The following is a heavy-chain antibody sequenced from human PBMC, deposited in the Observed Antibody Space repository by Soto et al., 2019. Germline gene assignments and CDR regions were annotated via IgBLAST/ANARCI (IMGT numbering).Heavy chain of an antibody. CDR1: GFTFSSYA. Sequence: PGGSLRLSCAASGFTFSSYAMGWVRQAPGKGLEWVSAISGSGGSTYYADSVKGRFTISRDNSKNTLYLQMNSLRAEDTAVYYCAKDLIPLNYGFYFDYWGQGTLVTVSS. D-gene: IGHD4-17*01. CDR2: ISGSGGST. CDR3: AKDLIPLNYGFYFDY. J-gene: IGHJ4*02. V-gene: IGHV3-23*01.